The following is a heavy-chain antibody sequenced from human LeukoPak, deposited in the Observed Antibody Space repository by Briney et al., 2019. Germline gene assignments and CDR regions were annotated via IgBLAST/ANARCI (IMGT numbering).Heavy chain of an antibody. V-gene: IGHV4-34*01. D-gene: IGHD3-22*01. Sequence: PSETLSLTCAVYGGSFSGYYWSWIRQPPGKGLEWIGEINHSGSTNYNPSLKSRVTISVDTSKNQFSLKLSSVTAADTAVYYCARVASYYYDSSGCLVEDYWGQGTLVTVSS. CDR1: GGSFSGYY. CDR3: ARVASYYYDSSGCLVEDY. CDR2: INHSGST. J-gene: IGHJ4*02.